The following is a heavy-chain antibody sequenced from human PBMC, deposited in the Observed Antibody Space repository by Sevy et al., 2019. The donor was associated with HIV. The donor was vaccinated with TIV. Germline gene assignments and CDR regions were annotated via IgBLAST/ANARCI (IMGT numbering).Heavy chain of an antibody. CDR1: GFTFSKYW. Sequence: GGSLRLSCAASGFTFSKYWMGWVRQAPGKGLEWVANIKQDAGQKYYVDSVKGRFTISRDNAKNSLYLQMNSLRADDTAVYFCARDHGNYYFHYWGQGTPVTVSS. V-gene: IGHV3-7*01. CDR3: ARDHGNYYFHY. D-gene: IGHD1-7*01. J-gene: IGHJ4*02. CDR2: IKQDAGQK.